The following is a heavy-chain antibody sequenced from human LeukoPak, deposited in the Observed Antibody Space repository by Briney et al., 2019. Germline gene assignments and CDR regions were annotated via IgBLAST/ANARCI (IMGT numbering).Heavy chain of an antibody. CDR3: ARYSSSHGVVPANY. CDR1: GGSISRGGYY. CDR2: IYYSGST. J-gene: IGHJ4*02. V-gene: IGHV4-31*03. Sequence: PSETLSLTCTVSGGSISRGGYYWSWIRQHPGKGLEWIGYIYYSGSTYYNPSLKSRVTISVDTSKNQFSLKLSSVTAADTAVYYCARYSSSHGVVPANYWGQGTLVTVSS. D-gene: IGHD2-2*01.